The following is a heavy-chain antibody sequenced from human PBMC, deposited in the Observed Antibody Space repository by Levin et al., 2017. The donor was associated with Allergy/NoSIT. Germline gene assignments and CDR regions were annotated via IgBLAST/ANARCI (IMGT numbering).Heavy chain of an antibody. Sequence: ASVKVSCKVSGYTLTELSMHWVRQAPGKGLEWMGGFDPEDGETIYAQKFQGRVTMTEDTSTDTAYMELSSLRSEDTAVYYCATITMIVVVIRGPRSGAFDIWGQGTMVTVSS. J-gene: IGHJ3*02. CDR2: FDPEDGET. D-gene: IGHD3-22*01. V-gene: IGHV1-24*01. CDR1: GYTLTELS. CDR3: ATITMIVVVIRGPRSGAFDI.